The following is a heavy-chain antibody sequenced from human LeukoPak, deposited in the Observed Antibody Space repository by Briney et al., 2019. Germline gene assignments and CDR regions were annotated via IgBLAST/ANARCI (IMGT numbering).Heavy chain of an antibody. Sequence: ASVKVACKASGYTFTSYDINWVRQATGQGLEWMGWMNPNSGNTGYAQKFQGRVTMTRNTSISTAYMELSRLRSEDTAVYYCARGRATVTTDYWGQGTLVTVSS. D-gene: IGHD4-17*01. CDR2: MNPNSGNT. CDR1: GYTFTSYD. CDR3: ARGRATVTTDY. J-gene: IGHJ4*02. V-gene: IGHV1-8*01.